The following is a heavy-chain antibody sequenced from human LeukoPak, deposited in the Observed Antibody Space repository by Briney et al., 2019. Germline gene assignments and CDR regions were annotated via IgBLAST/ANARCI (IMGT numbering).Heavy chain of an antibody. CDR3: AKGGYCTNGVCSARHDAFGI. CDR2: IWYDGSNK. V-gene: IGHV3-33*06. D-gene: IGHD2-8*01. CDR1: GFTFSSYG. J-gene: IGHJ3*02. Sequence: PGGSLRLSCAASGFTFSSYGMHWVRQAPGKGLEWVAVIWYDGSNKYYADSVKGRFTISRDNSKNTLYLQMKSLRAEDTAVYYCAKGGYCTNGVCSARHDAFGIWGQGTMVTVSS.